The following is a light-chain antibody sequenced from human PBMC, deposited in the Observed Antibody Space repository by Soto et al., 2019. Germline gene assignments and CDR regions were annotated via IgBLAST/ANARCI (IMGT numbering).Light chain of an antibody. CDR1: QSISRY. V-gene: IGKV1-39*01. CDR2: AAS. Sequence: DIQMTQSPSSLSASVGDRITITCRASQSISRYLNWYQHKPAKDPKLLINAASSLERGVPSRFSGSGSGTDFTLTISSLQAEDVAVYYCQQYYSTLLFGQGTKVDIK. CDR3: QQYYSTLL. J-gene: IGKJ1*01.